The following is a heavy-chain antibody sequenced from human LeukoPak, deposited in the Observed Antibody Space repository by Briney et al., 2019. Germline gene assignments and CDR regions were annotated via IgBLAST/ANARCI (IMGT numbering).Heavy chain of an antibody. Sequence: PGGSLRLSCAASGFTFSSYWMHWVRQAPGKGLVWVSRINTDGSSTSYADSVKGRFTISRDNAKNSLYLQMNSLRAEDAAAYYCARARGAGPGAHFDYWGRGTLATVSS. J-gene: IGHJ4*02. V-gene: IGHV3-74*01. D-gene: IGHD3-10*01. CDR1: GFTFSSYW. CDR3: ARARGAGPGAHFDY. CDR2: INTDGSST.